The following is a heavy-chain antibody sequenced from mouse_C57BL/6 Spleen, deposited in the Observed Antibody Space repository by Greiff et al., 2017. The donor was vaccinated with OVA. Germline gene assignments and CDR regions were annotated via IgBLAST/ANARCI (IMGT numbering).Heavy chain of an antibody. J-gene: IGHJ4*01. CDR1: GYTFTSYW. Sequence: QVQLQQPGAVLVKPGASVKMSCKASGYTFTSYWITWVKQRPGQGLEWIGDIYPGSGSTNYNEKFKSKATLTVDTSSSTAYMQLSSLTSEDSAVYYCARRGTSNAMDYWGQGTSVTVSS. CDR3: ARRGTSNAMDY. D-gene: IGHD2-14*01. V-gene: IGHV1-55*01. CDR2: IYPGSGST.